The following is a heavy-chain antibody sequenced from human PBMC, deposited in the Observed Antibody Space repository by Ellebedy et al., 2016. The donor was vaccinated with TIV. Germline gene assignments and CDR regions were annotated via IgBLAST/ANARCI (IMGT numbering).Heavy chain of an antibody. V-gene: IGHV5-51*01. CDR3: ARLDSSGYSY. CDR1: GYIFTSNW. D-gene: IGHD6-19*01. CDR2: ISPADSDT. Sequence: GESLKISCKASGYIFTSNWIGWVRQMPGKGLEWMGRISPADSDTTYSPSFQGRVTISADKSINTAYLQWSSLKASDNGMYYCARLDSSGYSYWGQGTLVTVSS. J-gene: IGHJ4*02.